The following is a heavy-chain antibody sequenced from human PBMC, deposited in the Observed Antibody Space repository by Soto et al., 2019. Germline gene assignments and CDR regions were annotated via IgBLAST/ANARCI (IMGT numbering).Heavy chain of an antibody. V-gene: IGHV3-74*01. CDR1: GFTFGSYW. J-gene: IGHJ6*01. D-gene: IGHD1-26*01. CDR3: ASGSPYGMDV. Sequence: PWVSLRRSCAASGFTFGSYWMNWDRQAPGKGLVSVSRIDRDGSSTTYADSVKGRFTTSRDNAKNTLYLQMSSLRVEDTAVYYCASGSPYGMDVWGQGTTVTVSS. CDR2: IDRDGSST.